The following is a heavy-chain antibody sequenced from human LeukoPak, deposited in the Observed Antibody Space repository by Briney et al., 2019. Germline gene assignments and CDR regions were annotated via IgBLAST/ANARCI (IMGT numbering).Heavy chain of an antibody. J-gene: IGHJ4*02. CDR2: ISRSGDST. V-gene: IGHV3-23*01. CDR3: ATSGSYYFNY. D-gene: IGHD1-26*01. Sequence: GGSLRLSCAASGFSFSNYGMNWVRQAPGKGLEWVSVISRSGDSTYYAASVKGRFTISRDNSENTLFLQMNSLRAEDTAVYYCATSGSYYFNYWGQGTLVTVSS. CDR1: GFSFSNYG.